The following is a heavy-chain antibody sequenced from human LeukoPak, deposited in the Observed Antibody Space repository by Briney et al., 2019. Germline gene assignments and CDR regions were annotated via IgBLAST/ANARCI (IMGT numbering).Heavy chain of an antibody. Sequence: GGSLRLSCAASGFTFSDHYMDWVRQAPGKGLEWVGRTRNKVNSYTIEYAASVKGRFTISRDDSKNLLYLQMNSLKTEGTAVYYCATGLTGTIDYWGQGTLVTVSS. D-gene: IGHD1-7*01. CDR3: ATGLTGTIDY. V-gene: IGHV3-72*01. CDR2: TRNKVNSYTI. J-gene: IGHJ4*02. CDR1: GFTFSDHY.